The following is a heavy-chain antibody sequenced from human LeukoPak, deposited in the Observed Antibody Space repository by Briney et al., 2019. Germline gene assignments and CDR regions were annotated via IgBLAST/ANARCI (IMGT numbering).Heavy chain of an antibody. V-gene: IGHV3-30*02. CDR1: GFTFSNYA. J-gene: IGHJ6*03. CDR3: AKDGDCSDGGCYYYYMDV. CDR2: IRYDGIDK. D-gene: IGHD2-15*01. Sequence: GGSLRLSCAASGFTFSNYAMHWVRQAPGKGLEWVAFIRYDGIDKYYTDSVKGRFTISRDNSKNTLYLQMNSLRAEDTAVYYCAKDGDCSDGGCYYYYMDVWGKGTTVTVSS.